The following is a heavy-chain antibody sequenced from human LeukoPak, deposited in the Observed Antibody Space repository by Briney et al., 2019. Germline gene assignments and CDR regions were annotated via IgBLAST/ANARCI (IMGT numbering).Heavy chain of an antibody. CDR1: GFTISTYS. CDR3: AGNGDYFY. J-gene: IGHJ4*02. V-gene: IGHV3-23*01. D-gene: IGHD4-17*01. Sequence: GGSLRLSCVAPGFTISTYSMTWVRQAPGKGLEWVSAISGSGGSTYYADSVKGWFTISRDNSKNTLYLQMNSLRAEDTAVYYCAGNGDYFYWGQGTLVTVSS. CDR2: ISGSGGST.